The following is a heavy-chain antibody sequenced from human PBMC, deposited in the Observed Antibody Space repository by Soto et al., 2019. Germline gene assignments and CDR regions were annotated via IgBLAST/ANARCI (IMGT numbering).Heavy chain of an antibody. CDR2: IYWNDDK. CDR1: GFSLSTSGVD. D-gene: IGHD3-22*01. CDR3: AHFYYDSSGLDP. J-gene: IGHJ5*02. Sequence: QITLKESGPTLVKPTQTLTLTCTFSGFSLSTSGVDVGWIRQPPGKALEWLALIYWNDDKRYSPSLKSRLTITKDTSKNQVVLTMTNMDPVDTATYYCAHFYYDSSGLDPWGQGTLVTVSS. V-gene: IGHV2-5*01.